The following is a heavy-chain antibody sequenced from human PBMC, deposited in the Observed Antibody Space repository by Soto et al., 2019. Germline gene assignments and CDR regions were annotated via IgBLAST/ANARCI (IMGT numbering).Heavy chain of an antibody. CDR1: GGTFSSYA. CDR2: IIPIFGTA. V-gene: IGHV1-69*06. J-gene: IGHJ4*02. CDR3: ARDSGTYYYGSGSYHWPFDY. D-gene: IGHD3-10*01. Sequence: SVKVSCKASGGTFSSYAISWVRQAPGQGLEWMGGIIPIFGTANYAQKFQGRVTITADKSTSTAYMALSSLRSEDTAVYYCARDSGTYYYGSGSYHWPFDYWGQGTLVTVSS.